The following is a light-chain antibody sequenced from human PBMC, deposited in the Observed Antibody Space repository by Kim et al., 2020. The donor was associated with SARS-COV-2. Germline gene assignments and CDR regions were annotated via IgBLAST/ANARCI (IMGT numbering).Light chain of an antibody. J-gene: IGLJ1*01. V-gene: IGLV3-9*01. CDR1: DIGIKN. Sequence: SVARGQTAIITCGGNDIGIKNVHWYQQKPGQAPVVVIYRDIHRPSGIPERFSGSSSGNTATLTISGAQPGDEADYFCQVWDSTTDVFGGGTKVTVL. CDR2: RDI. CDR3: QVWDSTTDV.